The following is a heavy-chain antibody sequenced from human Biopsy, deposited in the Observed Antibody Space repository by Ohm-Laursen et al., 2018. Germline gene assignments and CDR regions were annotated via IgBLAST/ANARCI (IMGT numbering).Heavy chain of an antibody. CDR1: GGSISSDY. D-gene: IGHD2/OR15-2a*01. V-gene: IGHV4-59*01. J-gene: IGHJ6*02. CDR3: ARATNSTGWPYYYFYGMDV. Sequence: GTLSLTCTFSGGSISSDYWSWIRQPPGKGLEGIGYIYYSGSTNYNPSLKSRVTISVDTSKNQFSLRLNSVTAADTAVYYCARATNSTGWPYYYFYGMDVWGQGTTVTVSS. CDR2: IYYSGST.